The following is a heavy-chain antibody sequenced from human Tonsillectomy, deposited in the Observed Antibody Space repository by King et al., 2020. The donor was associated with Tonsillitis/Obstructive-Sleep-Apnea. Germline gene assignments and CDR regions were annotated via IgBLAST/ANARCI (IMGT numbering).Heavy chain of an antibody. V-gene: IGHV4-59*08. D-gene: IGHD7-27*01. CDR2: IYYSGST. Sequence: HVQLQESGPGLVKPSETLSLTCTVPGGSISSYYWSWIRQPPGKGLEWIGYIYYSGSTNYNPSLKSRVTISVDTSKNQFSLKLSSVTAADTAVYYCARLELTGDDQDYWGQGTLVTVSS. CDR1: GGSISSYY. CDR3: ARLELTGDDQDY. J-gene: IGHJ4*02.